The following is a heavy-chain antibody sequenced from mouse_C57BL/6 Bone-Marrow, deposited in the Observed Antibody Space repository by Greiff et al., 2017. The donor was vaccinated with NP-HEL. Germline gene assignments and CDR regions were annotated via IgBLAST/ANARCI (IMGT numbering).Heavy chain of an antibody. CDR2: IDPETGGT. D-gene: IGHD1-1*01. J-gene: IGHJ3*01. Sequence: VQLQQSGAELVRPGASVTLSCKASGYTFTDYEMHWVKQTPVHGLEWIGAIDPETGGTAYNQKFTGKAILTADKSSSTAYMELRSLTSEDSAVYYCTRSFYYGSSSAWFAYWGQGTLVTVSA. CDR1: GYTFTDYE. CDR3: TRSFYYGSSSAWFAY. V-gene: IGHV1-15*01.